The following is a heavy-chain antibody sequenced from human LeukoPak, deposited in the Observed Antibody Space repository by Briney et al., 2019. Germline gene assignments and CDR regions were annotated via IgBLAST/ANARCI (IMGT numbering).Heavy chain of an antibody. Sequence: ASVKVSCKASVYTFATYGFYWVPRAPGHGLEWMGWISANTGKTDYARKFQGRVTMTTDTSTSTAYMELRSLRPDDTAVYYCAKVAGDRMDYWGQGTLLTVSS. CDR3: AKVAGDRMDY. D-gene: IGHD6-13*01. CDR2: ISANTGKT. J-gene: IGHJ4*02. CDR1: VYTFATYG. V-gene: IGHV1-18*01.